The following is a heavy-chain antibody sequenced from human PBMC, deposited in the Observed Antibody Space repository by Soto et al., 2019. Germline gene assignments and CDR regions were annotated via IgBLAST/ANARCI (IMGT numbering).Heavy chain of an antibody. CDR3: AKDLNYGDYLMPGLGYYYYGMDV. J-gene: IGHJ6*02. CDR1: GFTFSSYG. CDR2: ISYDGSNK. Sequence: QVQLVESGGGVVQPGRSLRLSCAASGFTFSSYGMHWVRQAPGKGLEWVAVISYDGSNKYYADSVKGRFTISRDNSKNTLYLQMNSLGAEDTAVYYCAKDLNYGDYLMPGLGYYYYGMDVWGQGTTVTVSS. V-gene: IGHV3-30*18. D-gene: IGHD4-17*01.